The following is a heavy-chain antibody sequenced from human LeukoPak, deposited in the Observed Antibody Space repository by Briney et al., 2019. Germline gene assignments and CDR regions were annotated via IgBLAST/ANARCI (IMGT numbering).Heavy chain of an antibody. V-gene: IGHV4-39*07. CDR1: GGSISSSSHY. CDR2: IYYSGST. J-gene: IGHJ4*02. D-gene: IGHD1-1*01. Sequence: SETLSLTCTVSGGSISSSSHYWGWIRPPPGKGLEWIGSIYYSGSTYYNPSLKSQVTISVDTSKNQFSLKLSSVTAADTAVYYCARLSYYASTTDWGQGTLVTVSS. CDR3: ARLSYYASTTD.